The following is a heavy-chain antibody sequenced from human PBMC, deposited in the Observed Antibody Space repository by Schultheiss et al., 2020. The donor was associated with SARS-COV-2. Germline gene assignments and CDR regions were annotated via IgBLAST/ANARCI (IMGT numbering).Heavy chain of an antibody. J-gene: IGHJ4*02. Sequence: GGSLRLSCAASGSMFSGYDMHWVRQTPDKGLEWVALIWHDGSDTFYSDAVKGRFAVSRDNSKNTVYLQMNSVRVEDTAVYYCATGRQYSSGWAISDHWGQGTLVTVSS. CDR2: IWHDGSDT. D-gene: IGHD6-19*01. CDR1: GSMFSGYD. CDR3: ATGRQYSSGWAISDH. V-gene: IGHV3-33*01.